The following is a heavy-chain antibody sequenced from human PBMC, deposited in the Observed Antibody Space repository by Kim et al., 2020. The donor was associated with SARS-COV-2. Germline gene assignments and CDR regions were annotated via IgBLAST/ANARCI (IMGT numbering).Heavy chain of an antibody. J-gene: IGHJ3*01. D-gene: IGHD3-22*01. CDR2: NT. Sequence: NTRYHQRFQGRLTITRDTSASTAYMELNSLRSEDTAVYYCAREGHEGGYLTWGQGTMVTVSS. CDR3: AREGHEGGYLT. V-gene: IGHV1-3*01.